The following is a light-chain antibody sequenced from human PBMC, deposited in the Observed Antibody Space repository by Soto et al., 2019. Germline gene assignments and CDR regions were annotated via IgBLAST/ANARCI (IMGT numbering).Light chain of an antibody. V-gene: IGKV1-27*01. CDR3: QKYNSAPWT. Sequence: DIQMTQSPSSLSASVGDRVTITCRPSQGISNYLAWYQQKPGKVPKLLIYAASTLQSGVPSRFSGRGSGTDFNLTISSLQPEDVATDYCQKYNSAPWTFGQGTKVEIK. CDR2: AAS. J-gene: IGKJ1*01. CDR1: QGISNY.